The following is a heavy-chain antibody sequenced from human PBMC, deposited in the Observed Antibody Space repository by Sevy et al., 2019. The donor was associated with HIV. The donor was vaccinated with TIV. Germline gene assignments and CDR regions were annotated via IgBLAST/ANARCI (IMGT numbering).Heavy chain of an antibody. J-gene: IGHJ4*02. CDR3: AKGLTGYSASWYSD. CDR2: MSASDDST. V-gene: IGHV3-23*01. Sequence: GGSLRLSCAASGFSFKNFAMNWVRQAPGKGLEWVSAMSASDDSTYYADSVKGRFTISRDNSKNTLYLQMDSLRGEDTAVYYCAKGLTGYSASWYSDWGQGALVTVSS. D-gene: IGHD6-13*01. CDR1: GFSFKNFA.